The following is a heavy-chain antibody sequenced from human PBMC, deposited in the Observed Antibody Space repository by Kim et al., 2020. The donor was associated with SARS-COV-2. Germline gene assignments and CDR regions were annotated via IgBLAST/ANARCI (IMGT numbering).Heavy chain of an antibody. Sequence: ANYAQKFQGRVTITADESTSIAYMELSSLRSEDTAVYYCARETYGGNSGYWGQGTLVTVSS. CDR2: A. V-gene: IGHV1-69*01. D-gene: IGHD4-17*01. J-gene: IGHJ4*02. CDR3: ARETYGGNSGY.